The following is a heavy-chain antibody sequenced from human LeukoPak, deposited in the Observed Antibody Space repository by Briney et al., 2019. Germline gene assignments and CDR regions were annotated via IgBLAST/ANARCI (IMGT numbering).Heavy chain of an antibody. CDR3: ARQLTPYCGGDCYSGGDAFDI. V-gene: IGHV5-51*01. CDR2: IYPGDSDT. J-gene: IGHJ3*02. D-gene: IGHD2-21*02. Sequence: PGESLKISCKGSGYSFTSYWIGWVRQMPGKGLEWMGIIYPGDSDTRYSPSFRGQVTISADKSISTAYLQWSSLKASDTAMYYCARQLTPYCGGDCYSGGDAFDIWGQGTMVTVSS. CDR1: GYSFTSYW.